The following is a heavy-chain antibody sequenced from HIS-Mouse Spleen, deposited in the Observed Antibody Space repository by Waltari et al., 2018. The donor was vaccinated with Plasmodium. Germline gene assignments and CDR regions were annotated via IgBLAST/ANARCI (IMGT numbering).Heavy chain of an antibody. CDR2: INPNSGGK. CDR1: GYTFTGYY. D-gene: IGHD3-16*01. CDR3: ARDGPGETSFDY. V-gene: IGHV1-2*02. J-gene: IGHJ4*02. Sequence: QVQLVQSGAEVKKPGASVKVSCKASGYTFTGYYMHWVRQAPGQGLEWMGWINPNSGGKNEAKKFQGRVTMTRDTSISTAYMELSRLRSDDTAVYYCARDGPGETSFDYWGQGTLVTVSS.